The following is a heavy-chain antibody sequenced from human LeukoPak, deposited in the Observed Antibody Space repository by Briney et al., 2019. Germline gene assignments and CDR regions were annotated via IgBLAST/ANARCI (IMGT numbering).Heavy chain of an antibody. D-gene: IGHD6-13*01. Sequence: SETLSLTCAVYGGSFRGYYWSWIRQPPGKGLEWIGEINHSGSTNYNPSLKSRVTISVDTSKNQFSLKLSSVTAADTAVYYCARGGATQQGNWFDPWGQGTLVTVSS. V-gene: IGHV4-34*01. CDR1: GGSFRGYY. CDR2: INHSGST. CDR3: ARGGATQQGNWFDP. J-gene: IGHJ5*02.